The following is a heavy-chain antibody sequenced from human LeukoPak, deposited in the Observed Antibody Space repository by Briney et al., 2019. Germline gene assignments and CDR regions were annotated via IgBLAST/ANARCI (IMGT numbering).Heavy chain of an antibody. V-gene: IGHV1-2*02. CDR2: INPNSGGT. D-gene: IGHD2-2*02. Sequence: ASVKVSCKASGYTFTGYYMHWVRQAPGQGLEWMGWINPNSGGTNYAQKLQGRVTMTTDTSTSTAYMELRSLRSDDTAVYYCARVGYCSSTSCYSRVYYYYGMDVWGQGTTVTVSS. CDR3: ARVGYCSSTSCYSRVYYYYGMDV. CDR1: GYTFTGYY. J-gene: IGHJ6*02.